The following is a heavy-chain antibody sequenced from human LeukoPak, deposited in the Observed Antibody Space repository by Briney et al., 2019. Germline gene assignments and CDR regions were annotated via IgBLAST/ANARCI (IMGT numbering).Heavy chain of an antibody. CDR3: ARSRGYTYIPYYYGMDV. CDR2: IYYSEST. J-gene: IGHJ6*02. D-gene: IGHD5-18*01. CDR1: GGSITSYY. V-gene: IGHV4-59*01. Sequence: PSETLSLTCTVSGGSITSYYWSWIRQPPGKGLEWIGYIYYSESTKYNPSLKSRVTISVDTSKNQFSLKLSSVTAADTAVYYCARSRGYTYIPYYYGMDVWGQGTTVTVSS.